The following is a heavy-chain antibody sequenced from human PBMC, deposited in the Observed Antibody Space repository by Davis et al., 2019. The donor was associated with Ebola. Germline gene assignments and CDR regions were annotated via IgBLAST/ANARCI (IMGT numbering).Heavy chain of an antibody. CDR3: ARQGGGSGRLTSFDY. J-gene: IGHJ4*02. Sequence: GESLKISCQGSGYNFRDYWIVWVRQMPGKGLEWMGNIYPGDSGTRYSPSFQGQVTLSADKYSTTAYLQWRSLKASDTAMYYCARQGGGSGRLTSFDYWGQGTLITVSS. CDR2: IYPGDSGT. V-gene: IGHV5-51*01. D-gene: IGHD1-26*01. CDR1: GYNFRDYW.